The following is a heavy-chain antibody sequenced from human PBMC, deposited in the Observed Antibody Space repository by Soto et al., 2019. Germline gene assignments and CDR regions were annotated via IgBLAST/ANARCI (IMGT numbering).Heavy chain of an antibody. Sequence: QVQLQESGPGLVQPSQTLSLSCTVSGGSITSGGYYWSWIRQHPGKGLEWIGYIYYSGTTYYNPSPESRLSITLDPSSNQFPPEVNPVSAADPAVDSLARARSSGYTFEHWGQGTLVTVSS. CDR2: IYYSGTT. D-gene: IGHD3-22*01. J-gene: IGHJ4*02. V-gene: IGHV4-31*03. CDR1: GGSITSGGYY. CDR3: ARARSSGYTFEH.